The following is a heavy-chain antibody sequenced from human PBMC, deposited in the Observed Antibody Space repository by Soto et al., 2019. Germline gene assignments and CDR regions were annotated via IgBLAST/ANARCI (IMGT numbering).Heavy chain of an antibody. CDR1: GFFFSSYA. CDR2: IGGSGGYK. J-gene: IGHJ4*02. CDR3: AKLSSPINDLAEPGPDY. Sequence: EVQLLESGGGLVQPGGSLRLSCAASGFFFSSYAMSWVRQAPGKGLEWVSGIGGSGGYKSYADSVKGRFTISRDNSKNTLYLQMESLGAEDTAVYYCAKLSSPINDLAEPGPDYWGQGTLVTVSS. V-gene: IGHV3-23*01. D-gene: IGHD6-13*01.